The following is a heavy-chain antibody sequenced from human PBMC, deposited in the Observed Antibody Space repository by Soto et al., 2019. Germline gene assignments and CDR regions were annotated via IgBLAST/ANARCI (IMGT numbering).Heavy chain of an antibody. CDR1: GNTFTYRY. CDR3: AGGGAGSGPFTWELPDH. V-gene: IGHV1-45*02. Sequence: QMQLVQSGAEVKKTGSSVTVSCKALGNTFTYRYLHWVRQAPGQALEWMGWITPFSGDVHYAQKFPGRGTITRDRSFNTAYMPMSSLRSEDTAMYFCAGGGAGSGPFTWELPDHWGQGTLVTVSS. D-gene: IGHD1-26*01. J-gene: IGHJ4*02. CDR2: ITPFSGDV.